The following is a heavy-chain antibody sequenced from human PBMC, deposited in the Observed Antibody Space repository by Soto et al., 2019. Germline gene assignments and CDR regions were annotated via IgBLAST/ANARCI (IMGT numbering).Heavy chain of an antibody. D-gene: IGHD6-19*01. CDR2: IYYTGFT. CDR3: ARAYRINGWSDYFFHY. J-gene: IGHJ4*02. V-gene: IGHV4-30-4*08. CDR1: GDSLSGGDYY. Sequence: QVLLQESDPGLVKSSQTLSLTCTVSGDSLSGGDYYWSWIRQPPGKGLEWIGDIYYTGFTFYNPSLNSRVTISLDSSKYQFSLRLNYVTAADTAVYFCARAYRINGWSDYFFHYWGKVTLVTVSS.